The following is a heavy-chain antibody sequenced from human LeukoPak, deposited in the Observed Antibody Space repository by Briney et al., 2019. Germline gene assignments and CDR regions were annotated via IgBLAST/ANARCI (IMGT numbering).Heavy chain of an antibody. CDR1: GYTFTSYG. CDR2: ISAYNGNT. CDR3: ARARPRIAAAGTYYYYGMDV. V-gene: IGHV1-18*01. J-gene: IGHJ6*02. Sequence: ASVKVSCKASGYTFTSYGISWVRQAPGQGLEWMGWISAYNGNTNYAQKLQGRVTMTTDTSTSTAYMELSSLRSEDTAVYYCARARPRIAAAGTYYYYGMDVWGQGTTVTVSS. D-gene: IGHD6-13*01.